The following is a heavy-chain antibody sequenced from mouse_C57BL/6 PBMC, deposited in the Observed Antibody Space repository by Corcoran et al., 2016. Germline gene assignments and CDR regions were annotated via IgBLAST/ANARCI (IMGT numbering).Heavy chain of an antibody. CDR3: ARSGYDALYYAMDY. D-gene: IGHD2-2*01. J-gene: IGHJ4*01. Sequence: EVQLQQSGPELVKPGASVKIPCKASGYTFTDYNMDWVKQSHGKSLEWIGDINPNNGGTIYNQKFKGKATLTVDKSSSTAYMELRSLTSEDTAVYYCARSGYDALYYAMDYWGQGTSGTVSS. CDR2: INPNNGGT. V-gene: IGHV1-18*01. CDR1: GYTFTDYN.